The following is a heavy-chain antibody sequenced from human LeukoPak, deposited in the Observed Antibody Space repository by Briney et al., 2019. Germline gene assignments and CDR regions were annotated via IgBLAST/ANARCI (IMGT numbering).Heavy chain of an antibody. D-gene: IGHD3-22*01. Sequence: PGGSLRLSCAASGFTFNSYGMPWVRQAPGKGLEWVAVISYDGSNKYYADSVKGRFTISRDNSKNTLYLQMNSLRAEDTAVYYCAVYYYDSSGYYSFDYWGQGTLVTVSS. CDR1: GFTFNSYG. CDR3: AVYYYDSSGYYSFDY. V-gene: IGHV3-30*03. CDR2: ISYDGSNK. J-gene: IGHJ4*02.